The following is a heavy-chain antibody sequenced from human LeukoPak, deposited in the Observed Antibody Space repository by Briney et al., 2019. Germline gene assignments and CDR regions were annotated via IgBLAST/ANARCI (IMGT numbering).Heavy chain of an antibody. Sequence: PGGSLRLSCAASGFTFSSYWIHWARQAPGKGLVWVSRINDDRTISYADSVKGRFTSSRDNAKNTVSLRMNSLRVEDTAVYYCARDYYYGMDVWGQGTTVTVSS. CDR2: INDDRTI. J-gene: IGHJ6*02. CDR3: ARDYYYGMDV. CDR1: GFTFSSYW. V-gene: IGHV3-74*01.